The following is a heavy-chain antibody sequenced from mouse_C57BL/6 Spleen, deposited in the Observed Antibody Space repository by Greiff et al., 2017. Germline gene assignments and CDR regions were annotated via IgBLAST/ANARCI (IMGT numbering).Heavy chain of an antibody. CDR3: ASSRYGNHYFDY. V-gene: IGHV1-26*01. D-gene: IGHD2-1*01. Sequence: EDQLQQSGPELVKPGASVKISCKASGYTFTDYYMNWVKQSHGKSLEWIGDINPNNGGTSYNQKFKGKATLTVDNSSSTAYMELRSLTAEDSAVYYCASSRYGNHYFDYWGQGTTLTVSS. CDR2: INPNNGGT. J-gene: IGHJ2*01. CDR1: GYTFTDYY.